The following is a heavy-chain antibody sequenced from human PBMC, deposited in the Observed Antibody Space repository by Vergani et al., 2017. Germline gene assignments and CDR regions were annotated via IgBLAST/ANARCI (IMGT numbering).Heavy chain of an antibody. V-gene: IGHV4-31*03. J-gene: IGHJ4*02. CDR3: ARDRVGSGSELSY. CDR2: IYYSGST. CDR1: GGSISSGGYY. D-gene: IGHD3-22*01. Sequence: QVQLQESGPGLVKPSQTLSLTCTVSGGSISSGGYYWSWIRQHPGKGLEWLGYIYYSGSTYYNPSLKSRVTISGDTAQNQFSLKLGSVTAADTAVYYCARDRVGSGSELSYWGQGTLVTVSS.